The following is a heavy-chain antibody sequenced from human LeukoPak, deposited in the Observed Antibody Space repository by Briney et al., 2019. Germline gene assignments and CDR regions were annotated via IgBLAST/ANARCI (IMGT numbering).Heavy chain of an antibody. CDR2: ISAYNGNT. D-gene: IGHD6-6*01. CDR1: GYTFTSYG. Sequence: GASVKVSCKASGYTFTSYGISWVRQAPGQGLEWMGWISAYNGNTNYAQKLQGRVTMTTDTSTSTAYMELRSLRSDDTAVYYCARDDTGIAARPGWFDPWGRGTLVTVSS. CDR3: ARDDTGIAARPGWFDP. J-gene: IGHJ5*02. V-gene: IGHV1-18*01.